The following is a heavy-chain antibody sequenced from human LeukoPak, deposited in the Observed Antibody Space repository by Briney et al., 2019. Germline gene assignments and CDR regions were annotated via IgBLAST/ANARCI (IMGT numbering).Heavy chain of an antibody. CDR3: ARARYCSSTSCYRYYYYGMDV. J-gene: IGHJ6*02. CDR1: GYTFTGYY. Sequence: GASVKVSCKASGYTFTGYYMHWVRQAPGQGLEWMGWINPNSGGTNYAQKFQGRVTMTRDTSISTAYMELSRLRSDDTAVYYCARARYCSSTSCYRYYYYGMDVWGQGTTVTVSS. D-gene: IGHD2-2*01. V-gene: IGHV1-2*02. CDR2: INPNSGGT.